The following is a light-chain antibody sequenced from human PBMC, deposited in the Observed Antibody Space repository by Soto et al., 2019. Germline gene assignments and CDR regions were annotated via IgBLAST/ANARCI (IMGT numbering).Light chain of an antibody. Sequence: QSALTQPPSASGSPGQSVTISCTGTSSDVGGYNYVSWYQQHPGKAPKLMIYEVSKRPSGVPDRFSGSKSGNTASLTVSGLLAEDEADYYCSSYAGSISYVFGTGTQLTVL. CDR3: SSYAGSISYV. J-gene: IGLJ1*01. V-gene: IGLV2-8*01. CDR1: SSDVGGYNY. CDR2: EVS.